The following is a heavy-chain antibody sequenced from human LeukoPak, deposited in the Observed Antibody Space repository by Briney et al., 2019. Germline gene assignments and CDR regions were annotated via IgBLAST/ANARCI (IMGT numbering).Heavy chain of an antibody. CDR1: GGSISSYY. CDR3: ARDSRSTLQGNGDYQIMDV. D-gene: IGHD4-17*01. CDR2: VYFSGSTNYSPSLT. J-gene: IGHJ6*04. Sequence: SETLSLTCTVSGGSISSYYWSWIRQPPGKGLEWIGYVYFSGSTNYSPSLTNYNPSLKSRATISGDTSKNQFSLKLSSVTAADTAVYYCARDSRSTLQGNGDYQIMDVWGKGTTVTVSS. V-gene: IGHV4-59*12.